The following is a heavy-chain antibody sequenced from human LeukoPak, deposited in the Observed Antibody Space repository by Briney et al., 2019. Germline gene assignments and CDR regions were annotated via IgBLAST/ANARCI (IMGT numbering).Heavy chain of an antibody. D-gene: IGHD3-16*02. V-gene: IGHV1-2*06. Sequence: ASVKVSCKASGYTFTGYYMHWVRQAPGQGLEWMGRINPNSGGTNYAQKSQGRVTTTRDTSISTAYMELSRLRSDDTAVYYCARERHDYVWGSYRYSIDYWGQGTLVTVSS. J-gene: IGHJ4*02. CDR3: ARERHDYVWGSYRYSIDY. CDR2: INPNSGGT. CDR1: GYTFTGYY.